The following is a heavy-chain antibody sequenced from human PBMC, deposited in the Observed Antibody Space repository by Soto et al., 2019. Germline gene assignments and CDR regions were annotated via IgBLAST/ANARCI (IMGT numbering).Heavy chain of an antibody. V-gene: IGHV1-69*13. D-gene: IGHD1-7*01. CDR1: GGTFSSYA. Sequence: SVKVSCKASGGTFSSYAISWVRQAPGQGLEWMGGIIPIFGTANYAQKFQGRVTITADESTSTAYMELSSLRSEDTAVYYCASEEYNWTYLHYFDYWGQGTLVTVSS. CDR3: ASEEYNWTYLHYFDY. CDR2: IIPIFGTA. J-gene: IGHJ4*02.